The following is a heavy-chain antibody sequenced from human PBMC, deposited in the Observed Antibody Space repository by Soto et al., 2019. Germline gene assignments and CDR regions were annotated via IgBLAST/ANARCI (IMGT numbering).Heavy chain of an antibody. J-gene: IGHJ4*02. Sequence: QVQLQESGPGLVKPSQTLSLTCTVSGGSISSGDYKWSWIRQPPGKGLEWIGYIYYSGYTYNNPSLKSRVATSVDTSKNRFSLKLSSVTAADTAVYYCARSDDYVAFDYWGQGTLVTVSS. D-gene: IGHD4-17*01. CDR1: GGSISSGDYK. V-gene: IGHV4-30-4*01. CDR3: ARSDDYVAFDY. CDR2: IYYSGYT.